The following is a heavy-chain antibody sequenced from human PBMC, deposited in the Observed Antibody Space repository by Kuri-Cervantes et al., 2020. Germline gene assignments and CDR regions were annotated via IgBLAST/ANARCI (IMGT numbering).Heavy chain of an antibody. D-gene: IGHD3-22*01. V-gene: IGHV1-69*05. CDR1: GGTFSSYA. CDR2: IIPIFGTA. Sequence: SVKVSCKASGGTFSSYAISWVRQAPGQGLEWMGGIIPIFGTANYAQKFQGTVTITTDESTSTAYMELGSLRSEDTAVYYCAKGGDSSGYYRPDYWGQGTLVTVSS. J-gene: IGHJ4*02. CDR3: AKGGDSSGYYRPDY.